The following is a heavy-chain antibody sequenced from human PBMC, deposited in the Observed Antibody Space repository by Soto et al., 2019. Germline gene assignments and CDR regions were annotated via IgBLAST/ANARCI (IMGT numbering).Heavy chain of an antibody. J-gene: IGHJ6*02. CDR1: GYTFTGYY. CDR2: INPNSGGT. D-gene: IGHD3-10*01. Sequence: GASVKVSCKASGYTFTGYYMHWVRQAPGQGLEWMGWINPNSGGTNYAQKFQGWVTMTRDTSISTAYMELSRLRSDDTAVYYCARGDVLLWFGELSGYYYGMDVWGQGTTVTVSS. V-gene: IGHV1-2*04. CDR3: ARGDVLLWFGELSGYYYGMDV.